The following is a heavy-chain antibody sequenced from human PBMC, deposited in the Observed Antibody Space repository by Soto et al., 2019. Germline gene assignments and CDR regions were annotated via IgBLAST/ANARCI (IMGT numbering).Heavy chain of an antibody. CDR1: GFTFSSYG. CDR2: ISYDGSNK. D-gene: IGHD3-22*01. J-gene: IGHJ6*01. Sequence: GGSLRLSCAASGFTFSSYGMHWVRQAPGKGLEWVAVISYDGSNKYYADSVKGRFTISRDNSKNTLYLQMNSLRAEDTPVYYCAKDGPGYYYIPPDYYYCYGMDVWGQGTTVTV. CDR3: AKDGPGYYYIPPDYYYCYGMDV. V-gene: IGHV3-30*18.